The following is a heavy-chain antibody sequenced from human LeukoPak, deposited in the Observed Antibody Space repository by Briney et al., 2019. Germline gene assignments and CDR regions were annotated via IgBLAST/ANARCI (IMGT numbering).Heavy chain of an antibody. CDR3: ARDWGWELLPFDI. D-gene: IGHD1-26*01. CDR2: IYTSGTT. J-gene: IGHJ3*02. CDR1: VGSLSSGSDY. Sequence: SQTLSLTCTVSVGSLSSGSDYSSWIRQPAGKGLELIGRIYTSGTTNYTPSLKSRVTISVDTSKNQFYLKLSSLTAADTAVYYCARDWGWELLPFDIWGQGTMVTVSS. V-gene: IGHV4-61*02.